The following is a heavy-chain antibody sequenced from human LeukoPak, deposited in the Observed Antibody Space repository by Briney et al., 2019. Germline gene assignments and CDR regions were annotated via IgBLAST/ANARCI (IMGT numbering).Heavy chain of an antibody. CDR3: AREVSGAARPVDY. Sequence: TGGSLRLSCAVSRFSVTNNYMSWVRQAPGKGLEWVSGIYSGGSTYYADSVKGRFTISRDNSKNTLYLQMNSLRAEDTAVYYCAREVSGAARPVDYWGQGTLVTVSS. CDR2: IYSGGST. V-gene: IGHV3-66*01. D-gene: IGHD6-6*01. CDR1: RFSVTNNY. J-gene: IGHJ4*02.